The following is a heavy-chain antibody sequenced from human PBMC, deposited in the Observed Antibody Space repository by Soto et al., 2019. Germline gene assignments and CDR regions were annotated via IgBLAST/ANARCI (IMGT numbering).Heavy chain of an antibody. J-gene: IGHJ6*02. CDR1: GFTVRSNY. V-gene: IGHV3-53*01. Sequence: GGSLRLSCAASGFTVRSNYMTWVRQAPGKGLEWVSVIYSGDRTYYADSVKGRFTISRDNSKNTLYLQMNSLRADDTAVYYCAGDTPAVDAGMGVWGQGTTVTVSS. D-gene: IGHD5-12*01. CDR3: AGDTPAVDAGMGV. CDR2: IYSGDRT.